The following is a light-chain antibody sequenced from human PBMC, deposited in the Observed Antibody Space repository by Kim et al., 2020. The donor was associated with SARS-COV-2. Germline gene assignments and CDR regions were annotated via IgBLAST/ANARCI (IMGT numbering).Light chain of an antibody. CDR1: KLGDKY. V-gene: IGLV3-1*01. CDR3: QAWDSSTVV. Sequence: YELTQPPSVSVSPGQTASITCSGDKLGDKYACWYQQKPGQSPVLVIYQDSKRPSGIPERFSGSNSGNTATLTISGTQAMDEADYYCQAWDSSTVVFGGGTQLTVL. J-gene: IGLJ2*01. CDR2: QDS.